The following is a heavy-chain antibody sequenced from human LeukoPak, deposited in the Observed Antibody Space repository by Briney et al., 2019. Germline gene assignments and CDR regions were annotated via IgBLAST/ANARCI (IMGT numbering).Heavy chain of an antibody. V-gene: IGHV1-18*01. J-gene: IGHJ4*02. CDR3: ARDSGTYYDILTGYYLFDY. D-gene: IGHD3-9*01. CDR2: ISAYNGNT. Sequence: ASVKVSCKASGYTFTSYGISWVRQAPGQGLEWMGWISAYNGNTNYAQKLQGRVTMTTDTSTSTAYMELRSLRSDDTAVYYCARDSGTYYDILTGYYLFDYWGQGTLVTVSS. CDR1: GYTFTSYG.